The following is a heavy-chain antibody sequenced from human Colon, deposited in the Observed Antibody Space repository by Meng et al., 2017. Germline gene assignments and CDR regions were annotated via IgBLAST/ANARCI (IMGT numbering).Heavy chain of an antibody. D-gene: IGHD7-27*01. CDR1: GGSVSGSNW. CDR2: VHYSGNT. V-gene: IGHV4-4*02. CDR3: ARGYLGTPVVHFDS. Sequence: SETLSLTCAVSGGSVSGSNWWGWVRQSPEKGLEWIGEVHYSGNTNYNPSLKSRVTMSVDRSKNHFSLNLTSVTAADTAVYYCARGYLGTPVVHFDSWGQGALVTCYS. J-gene: IGHJ4*02.